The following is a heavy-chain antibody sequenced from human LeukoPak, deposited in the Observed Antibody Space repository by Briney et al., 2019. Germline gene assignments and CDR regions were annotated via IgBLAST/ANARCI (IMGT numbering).Heavy chain of an antibody. D-gene: IGHD3-22*01. J-gene: IGHJ4*02. CDR2: IYYSGST. CDR3: ARDSDSSGYYWS. Sequence: SETLSLTCTVSGGSISTYYWTWIRQPPGKGLEWIGYIYYSGSTNYNPSLKSRVTMSVDTSKNQFSLNLNSVTAADTAVYYCARDSDSSGYYWSWGQGTLVTVSS. V-gene: IGHV4-59*01. CDR1: GGSISTYY.